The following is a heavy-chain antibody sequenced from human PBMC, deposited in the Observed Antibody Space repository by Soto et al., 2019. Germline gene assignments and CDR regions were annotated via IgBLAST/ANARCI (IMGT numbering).Heavy chain of an antibody. CDR1: GFTFSNAW. J-gene: IGHJ6*02. D-gene: IGHD3-9*01. CDR2: IKSKTDGGTT. CDR3: TTTVSAVLYGYFDWGYYYYGMDV. V-gene: IGHV3-15*07. Sequence: GGSLRLSCAASGFTFSNAWMNWVRQAPGKGLEWVGRIKSKTDGGTTDYAAPVKGRFTISRDDSKNTLYLQMNSLKTEDTAVYYCTTTVSAVLYGYFDWGYYYYGMDVWGQGTTVTVSS.